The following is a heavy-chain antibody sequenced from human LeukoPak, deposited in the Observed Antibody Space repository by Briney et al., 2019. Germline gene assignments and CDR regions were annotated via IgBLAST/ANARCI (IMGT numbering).Heavy chain of an antibody. V-gene: IGHV3-30*02. CDR3: AKDAGLGYYYYYMDV. Sequence: GGSLRLSCAASGFSFSSYDMHWVRQAPGMGLEWVAFIRYDGGDKYYADSVKGRFSISSDSSKSTLYLQMNSLRTEDTAVYYRAKDAGLGYYYYYMDVWGKGTTVTVSS. D-gene: IGHD3/OR15-3a*01. CDR2: IRYDGGDK. CDR1: GFSFSSYD. J-gene: IGHJ6*03.